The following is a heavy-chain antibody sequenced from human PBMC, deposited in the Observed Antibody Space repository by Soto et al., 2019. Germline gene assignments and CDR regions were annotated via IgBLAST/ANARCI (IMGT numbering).Heavy chain of an antibody. Sequence: QVQLQESGPGLVKPSQTLSLTCTVSGGSISSGGYYWSWIRQHPGKGLEWIGYIYYSGSTYYNPSLKSRVTISVDTSKNQVALKLSSVTAADTAVYYCARGDYYGSGSPKVWFDPWGQGTLVTVSS. CDR2: IYYSGST. D-gene: IGHD3-10*01. V-gene: IGHV4-31*03. J-gene: IGHJ5*02. CDR1: GGSISSGGYY. CDR3: ARGDYYGSGSPKVWFDP.